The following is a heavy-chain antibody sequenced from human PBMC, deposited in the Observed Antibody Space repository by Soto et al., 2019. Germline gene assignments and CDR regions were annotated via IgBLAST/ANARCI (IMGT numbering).Heavy chain of an antibody. CDR3: ARSMPSTGTLDF. J-gene: IGHJ4*02. Sequence: VSGPTLVNPTQTLTLTCTFSGFPLSTSGMRVSWIRQPPGQALEWLARIDGDDNKYYSTSLRTRLAISKDTSKNQVVLTMTNMDPVDTGTYFCARSMPSTGTLDFWGQGTLVTVSS. D-gene: IGHD1-1*01. CDR2: IDGDDNK. V-gene: IGHV2-70*11. CDR1: GFPLSTSGMR.